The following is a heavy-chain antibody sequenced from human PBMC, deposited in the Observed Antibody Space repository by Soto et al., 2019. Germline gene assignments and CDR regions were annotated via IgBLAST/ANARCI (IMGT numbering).Heavy chain of an antibody. CDR2: IIPILGIA. CDR3: ARRKYYDILTGYHPIPPFDS. D-gene: IGHD3-9*01. V-gene: IGHV1-69*02. J-gene: IGHJ4*02. Sequence: SVKVSCKASGGTFSSYTISWVRQAPGQGLEWMGRIIPILGIANYAQKFQGRVTITADKSTSTAYMELSSLRSEDTAVYYCARRKYYDILTGYHPIPPFDSWGQGNLVPVSS. CDR1: GGTFSSYT.